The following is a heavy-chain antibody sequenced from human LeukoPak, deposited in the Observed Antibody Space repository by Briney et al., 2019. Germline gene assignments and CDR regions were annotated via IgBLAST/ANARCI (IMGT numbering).Heavy chain of an antibody. CDR3: ARDSIGCSSTSCYIDY. D-gene: IGHD2-2*02. Sequence: ASVKVSCKASGYTFTAYYMHWVRQAPGQGLGWMGGINPNSGGANYAQKFQGRVTMTRDTSITTAYMELSSLRSDDPAVYYCARDSIGCSSTSCYIDYWGQGTLVTVSS. CDR2: INPNSGGA. J-gene: IGHJ4*02. V-gene: IGHV1-2*02. CDR1: GYTFTAYY.